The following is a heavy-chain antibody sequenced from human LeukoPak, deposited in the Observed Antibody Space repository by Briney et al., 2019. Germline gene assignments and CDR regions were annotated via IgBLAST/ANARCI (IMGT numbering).Heavy chain of an antibody. J-gene: IGHJ6*03. Sequence: SVKVSCKASGGTFSSYAISWVRQAPGQGLEWMGGIIPIFGTANYAQKFQGRVTITTDESTSTAYMELSSLRSEDTAVYYCASCTSCYTYYYCYYMDVWGKGTTVTVSS. CDR2: IIPIFGTA. V-gene: IGHV1-69*05. D-gene: IGHD2-2*02. CDR1: GGTFSSYA. CDR3: ASCTSCYTYYYCYYMDV.